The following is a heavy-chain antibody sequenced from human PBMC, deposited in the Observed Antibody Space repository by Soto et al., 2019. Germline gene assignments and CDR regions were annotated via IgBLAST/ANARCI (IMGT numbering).Heavy chain of an antibody. J-gene: IGHJ6*02. CDR1: GGTFSSYA. V-gene: IGHV1-69*13. D-gene: IGHD3-3*01. Sequence: SVKVSCKASGGTFSSYAISWVRQAPGQGLEWMGGIIPIFGTANYAQKFQGRVTITADESTSTAYMELSSLRSEDTAGYYCASGLDFWSGYYYYYYCMDVWGQGTTVTVSS. CDR2: IIPIFGTA. CDR3: ASGLDFWSGYYYYYYCMDV.